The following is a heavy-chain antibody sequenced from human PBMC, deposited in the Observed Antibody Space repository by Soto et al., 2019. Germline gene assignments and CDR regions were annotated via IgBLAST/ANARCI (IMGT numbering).Heavy chain of an antibody. CDR1: GFAVSSNY. Sequence: GGSLRLSCAASGFAVSSNYMSWVRQAPGKGLEWVSVIYSGGSTYYADYVKGRFTIPSHNSKNTLYLQMNSLRAEDTAVYDCATAYSSSFGGYYYYMDVWGKGTTVTISS. CDR3: ATAYSSSFGGYYYYMDV. CDR2: IYSGGST. D-gene: IGHD6-6*01. J-gene: IGHJ6*03. V-gene: IGHV3-53*04.